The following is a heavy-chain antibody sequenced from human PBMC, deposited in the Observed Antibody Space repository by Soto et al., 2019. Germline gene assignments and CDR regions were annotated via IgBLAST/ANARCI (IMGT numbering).Heavy chain of an antibody. J-gene: IGHJ4*02. Sequence: EVQLVESGGGLVQPGGSLRLSCVVSGFTFSDSWMYWVRQVPGEGLVCVSFINSDGRRTNYADSVKGRFTISRDNAKTTLYLQMNSLRAEDTAMYYCGKSRWSGSSLIDYWGQGTLVTVSS. CDR3: GKSRWSGSSLIDY. CDR2: INSDGRRT. D-gene: IGHD3-3*01. V-gene: IGHV3-74*01. CDR1: GFTFSDSW.